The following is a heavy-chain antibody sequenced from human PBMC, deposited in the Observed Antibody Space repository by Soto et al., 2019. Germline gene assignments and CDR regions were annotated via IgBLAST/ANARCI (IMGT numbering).Heavy chain of an antibody. CDR2: IYYSGST. D-gene: IGHD3-3*01. J-gene: IGHJ5*02. CDR3: ARWWSGSRQGFDP. V-gene: IGHV4-31*03. CDR1: GGSISSGDYY. Sequence: QVQLQESGPGLVKPSQTLSLTCTVSGGSISSGDYYWSWIRQHPGNGLEWIRYIYYSGSTYYNPSLKSRVTISVDTSKNQFSLKLSSVTAADTAVYYCARWWSGSRQGFDPWGQGTLVTVSS.